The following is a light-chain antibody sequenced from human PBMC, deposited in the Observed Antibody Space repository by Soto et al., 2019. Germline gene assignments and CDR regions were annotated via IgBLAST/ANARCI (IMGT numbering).Light chain of an antibody. CDR2: EVN. J-gene: IGLJ3*02. CDR1: SSDIGGYNYNY. CDR3: SSYSPSHVL. Sequence: QSALTQPPSASGSPGQSVTISCTGTSSDIGGYNYNYVSWYQQHPGKAPKLLIYEVNKRPSGVPDRFSGSKSGNTAALTVSGLRADDEAEYYCSSYSPSHVLFGGGTKLTVL. V-gene: IGLV2-8*01.